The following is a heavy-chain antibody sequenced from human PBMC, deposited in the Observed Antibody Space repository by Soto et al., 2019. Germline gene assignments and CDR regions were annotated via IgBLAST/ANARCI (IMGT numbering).Heavy chain of an antibody. CDR3: ASIAVAGYFEY. D-gene: IGHD6-19*01. Sequence: SETLSLTCAVSGGSISSSNSWNWVRQPPGKGLEWIGEVFHSGSTNYNPPLKSRVSISVDKSRSQFSLKLSSVTAADTAIYYCASIAVAGYFEYWGQGALVTVSS. V-gene: IGHV4-4*02. CDR1: GGSISSSNS. J-gene: IGHJ4*02. CDR2: VFHSGST.